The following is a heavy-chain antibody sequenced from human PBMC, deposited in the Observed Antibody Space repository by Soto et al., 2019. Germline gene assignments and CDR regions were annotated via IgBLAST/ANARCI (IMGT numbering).Heavy chain of an antibody. CDR1: GFTFSSYG. J-gene: IGHJ4*02. CDR2: ISYDGSNK. CDR3: AKDLHKPRVLDY. V-gene: IGHV3-30*18. Sequence: QVQLVESGGGVVQPGRSLRLSCAASGFTFSSYGMHWVRQAPGKGLEWVAVISYDGSNKYYADSVKGRFTISRDNSKNTLYLQMNSLRAEDTAVYYCAKDLHKPRVLDYWGQGTLVTVSS.